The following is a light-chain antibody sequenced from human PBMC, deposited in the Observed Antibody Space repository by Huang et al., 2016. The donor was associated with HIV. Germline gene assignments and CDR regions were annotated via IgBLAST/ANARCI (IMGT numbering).Light chain of an antibody. CDR3: QQYESWPPLT. J-gene: IGKJ4*01. CDR1: QSVRDK. V-gene: IGKV3-15*01. Sequence: EIVMTQSPDTLSVSPGERATLSCRASQSVRDKLAWYQQKPGQAPRLLLHATSTRAAGVPARFSGSGSGTEFTLTISSLQSEECGVYDCQQYESWPPLTFGGGTKVEIK. CDR2: ATS.